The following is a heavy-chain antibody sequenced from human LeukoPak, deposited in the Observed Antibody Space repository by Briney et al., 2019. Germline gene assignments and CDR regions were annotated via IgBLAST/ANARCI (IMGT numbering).Heavy chain of an antibody. J-gene: IGHJ4*02. Sequence: GGSLRLSCAASGFTFSSCGMHWVRQAPGKGLEWVAFIRYDESNKYYADSVKGRFTISRDNSKNTLYLQMNSLRAGDTAVYCCAKIASGYFQYFFDYWGQGTLVTVSS. V-gene: IGHV3-30*02. CDR1: GFTFSSCG. CDR3: AKIASGYFQYFFDY. D-gene: IGHD3-22*01. CDR2: IRYDESNK.